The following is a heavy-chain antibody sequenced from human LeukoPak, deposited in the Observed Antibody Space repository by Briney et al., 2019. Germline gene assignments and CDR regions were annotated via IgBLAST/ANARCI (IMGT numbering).Heavy chain of an antibody. D-gene: IGHD2-2*01. CDR1: GGSISSSSYY. J-gene: IGHJ4*02. Sequence: SETLSLTCTVSGGSISSSSYYWGWIRQPPGKGLEWIGCIYYSGSTYYNPSLKSRVTISVDTSKNQFSLKLSSVTAADTAVYYCARQLGYCSSTSCYADKVDYWGQGNLVTVSS. V-gene: IGHV4-39*01. CDR3: ARQLGYCSSTSCYADKVDY. CDR2: IYYSGST.